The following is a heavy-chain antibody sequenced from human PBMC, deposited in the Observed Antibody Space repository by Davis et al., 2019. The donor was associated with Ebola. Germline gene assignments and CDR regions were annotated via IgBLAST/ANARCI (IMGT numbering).Heavy chain of an antibody. D-gene: IGHD2-21*01. J-gene: IGHJ4*02. CDR2: ISYDGSNK. CDR3: ARGGAYCGGDCYDCDY. V-gene: IGHV3-30*03. CDR1: GFTFSSYS. Sequence: PGGSLRLSCAASGFTFSSYSMNWVRQAPGKGLEWVAVISYDGSNKYYADSVKGRFAISRDNSKNTLYLQMNSLRAEDTAVYYCARGGAYCGGDCYDCDYWGQGTLVTVSS.